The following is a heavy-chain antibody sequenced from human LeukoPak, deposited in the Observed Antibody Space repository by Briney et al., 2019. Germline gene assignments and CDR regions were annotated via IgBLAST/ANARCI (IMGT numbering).Heavy chain of an antibody. CDR1: EFSVGSNY. CDR2: IYSGGST. J-gene: IGHJ4*02. CDR3: ARESGYSYGFDY. D-gene: IGHD5-18*01. Sequence: GGSLRLSCAASEFSVGSNYMTGVRQAPGKGLEWVSLIYSGGSTYYADSVKGRFTISRDNSKNTLYLHMNSLRAEDTAVYYCARESGYSYGFDYWGQGTLVTVSS. V-gene: IGHV3-66*01.